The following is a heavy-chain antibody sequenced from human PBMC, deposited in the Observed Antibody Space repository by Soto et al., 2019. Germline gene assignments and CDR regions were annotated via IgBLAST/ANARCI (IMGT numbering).Heavy chain of an antibody. CDR1: GGSISSYY. D-gene: IGHD3-10*01. J-gene: IGHJ4*02. CDR3: ARVSYGSGSYPEGPFDY. V-gene: IGHV4-59*01. CDR2: IYYSGST. Sequence: SETLSLTCTVSGGSISSYYWSWIRQPPGKGLEWIGYIYYSGSTNYNPSLKSRVTISVDTSKNQFSLKLSSVTAADTAVYYCARVSYGSGSYPEGPFDYWGQGTLVTVSS.